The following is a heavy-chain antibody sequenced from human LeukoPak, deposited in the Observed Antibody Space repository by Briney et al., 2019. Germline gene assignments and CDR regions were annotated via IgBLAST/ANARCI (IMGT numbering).Heavy chain of an antibody. V-gene: IGHV3-20*04. CDR2: INWNGGST. Sequence: RTGGSLRLSCAASGFTFDDYGMSWVRQAPGKGLEWVSGINWNGGSTGYADSVKGRFTISRDNAKNSLYLQMNSLRAEDTALYYCAKDFRGSIAAAGTFDYWGQGTLVTASS. D-gene: IGHD6-13*01. CDR1: GFTFDDYG. J-gene: IGHJ4*02. CDR3: AKDFRGSIAAAGTFDY.